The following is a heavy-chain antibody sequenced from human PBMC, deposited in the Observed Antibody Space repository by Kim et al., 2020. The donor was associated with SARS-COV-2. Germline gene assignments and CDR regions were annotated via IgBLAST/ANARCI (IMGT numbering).Heavy chain of an antibody. V-gene: IGHV4-61*01. CDR3: AREHRYTSTWYLGDNYYYYGMDA. CDR2: MFHSGST. Sequence: SETLSLTCTVSGGSVSSDSYYWNWIRQPPGKGLEWIGYMFHSGSTNYNPSLKSRLTISLDTSKNQFSLKLSSVTDADAAVYYCAREHRYTSTWYLGDNYYYYGMDAWGQGTTVTVSS. CDR1: GGSVSSDSYY. J-gene: IGHJ6*02. D-gene: IGHD6-13*01.